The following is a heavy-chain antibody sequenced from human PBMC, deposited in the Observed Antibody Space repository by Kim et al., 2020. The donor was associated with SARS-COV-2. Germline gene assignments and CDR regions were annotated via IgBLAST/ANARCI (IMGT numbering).Heavy chain of an antibody. J-gene: IGHJ4*02. CDR2: ISSSSSTI. V-gene: IGHV3-48*02. Sequence: GGSLRLSCAASGFTFSSYSMNWVRQAPGKGLEWVSYISSSSSTIYYADSVKGRFTISRDNAKNELSLQMNSLRDEDTAVYYCARDQKGFGELDWGQGTLV. CDR3: ARDQKGFGELD. CDR1: GFTFSSYS. D-gene: IGHD3-10*01.